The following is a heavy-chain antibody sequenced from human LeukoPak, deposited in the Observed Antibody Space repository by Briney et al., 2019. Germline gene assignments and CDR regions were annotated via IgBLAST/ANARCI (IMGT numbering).Heavy chain of an antibody. CDR3: ARHIVGATIRAFDI. CDR1: GGSFSGYY. J-gene: IGHJ3*02. Sequence: KSSETLSLTCAVYGGSFSGYYWSWIRQPPGKGLEWIGEINHSGSTNYNPSLKSRVTISVDTSKNQFSLKLSSVTAADTAVYYCARHIVGATIRAFDIWGQGTMVTVSS. CDR2: INHSGST. D-gene: IGHD1-26*01. V-gene: IGHV4-34*01.